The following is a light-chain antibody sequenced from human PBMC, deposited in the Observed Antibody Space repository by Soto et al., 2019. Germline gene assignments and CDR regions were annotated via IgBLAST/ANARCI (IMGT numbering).Light chain of an antibody. CDR1: QDISNY. CDR3: QQYDNLPLT. J-gene: IGKJ4*01. CDR2: DAS. Sequence: DIQMTQSPSSLSASVGVRVTITCQASQDISNYLNWYQQKPGKAPKLLIYDASNLETGVPSRFSGSGSGTEFTFTISSLQPEDIATYYCQQYDNLPLTFGGGTKVEIK. V-gene: IGKV1-33*01.